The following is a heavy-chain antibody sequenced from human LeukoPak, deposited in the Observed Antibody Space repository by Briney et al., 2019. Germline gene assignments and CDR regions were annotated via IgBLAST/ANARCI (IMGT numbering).Heavy chain of an antibody. J-gene: IGHJ4*02. CDR3: ASGSPLLRFLEWPLDY. Sequence: GGSLRLSCAASGFTFSSYSMNWVRQAPGKGLEWVSTISAVGVDTYFADSVRGRFTISRDNSKNTLYLQMNSLRAEDTAVYYCASGSPLLRFLEWPLDYWGQGTLVTVSS. CDR2: ISAVGVDT. D-gene: IGHD3-3*01. V-gene: IGHV3-23*01. CDR1: GFTFSSYS.